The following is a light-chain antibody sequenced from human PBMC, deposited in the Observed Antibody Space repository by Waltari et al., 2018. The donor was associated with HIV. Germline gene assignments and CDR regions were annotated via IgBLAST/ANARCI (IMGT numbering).Light chain of an antibody. CDR3: SSYTSSSTPVV. CDR1: SSDVGGYNY. CDR2: EVS. Sequence: QSALTQPASVSGSPGQSITISCTGTSSDVGGYNYVSWYQQHPVKAPKLMIYEVSNRPSGVSNRFSGSKSGNTASLTISGLQAEDEADYYCSSYTSSSTPVVFGGGTKLTVL. V-gene: IGLV2-14*01. J-gene: IGLJ2*01.